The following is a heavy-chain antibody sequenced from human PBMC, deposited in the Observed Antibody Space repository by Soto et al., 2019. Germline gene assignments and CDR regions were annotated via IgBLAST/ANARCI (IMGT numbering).Heavy chain of an antibody. CDR1: GFTFSSYA. V-gene: IGHV3-23*01. Sequence: EVQLLESGGGLVQPGGSLRLSCAASGFTFSSYAMNWVRQAPGKGLEWVSVISGSGGSNYSAASVKGRLTISRDKSTNTLYLQLTSLRAGDTPVYYCASSSSGLYFDYWGQGTLVTVCS. CDR2: ISGSGGSN. J-gene: IGHJ4*02. D-gene: IGHD6-19*01. CDR3: ASSSSGLYFDY.